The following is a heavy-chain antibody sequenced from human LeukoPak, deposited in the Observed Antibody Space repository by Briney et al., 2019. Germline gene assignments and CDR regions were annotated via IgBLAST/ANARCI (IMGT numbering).Heavy chain of an antibody. CDR2: IYYSGST. Sequence: SETLSLTCTVSGGSISSSSYYWGWIRQPPGKGLEWIGSIYYSGSTYHNPSLKSRVTISVDTSKNQFSLKLSSVTAADTAVYYCARRRYYGSGSFYTDFYYYYYMDVWGKGTTVTISS. D-gene: IGHD3-10*01. V-gene: IGHV4-39*01. J-gene: IGHJ6*03. CDR1: GGSISSSSYY. CDR3: ARRRYYGSGSFYTDFYYYYYMDV.